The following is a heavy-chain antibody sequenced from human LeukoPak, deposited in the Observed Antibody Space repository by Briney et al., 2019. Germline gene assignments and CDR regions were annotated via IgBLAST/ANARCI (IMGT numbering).Heavy chain of an antibody. CDR3: AAGPWELDF. J-gene: IGHJ4*02. D-gene: IGHD1-26*01. CDR1: GVSINTYY. V-gene: IGHV4-4*09. Sequence: SETLSLTCTVSGVSINTYYASWIRQAPGKGLEFIGFIYNGGNTSYNPSLKSRATISVDTSNNQFSLRLTSVTAADTAMYYCAAGPWELDFWGQGTLVTVSS. CDR2: IYNGGNT.